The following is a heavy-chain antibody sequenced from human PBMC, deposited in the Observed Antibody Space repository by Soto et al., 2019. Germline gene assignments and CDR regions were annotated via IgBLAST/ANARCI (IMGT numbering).Heavy chain of an antibody. V-gene: IGHV1-2*02. CDR1: GYTIIAHL. J-gene: IGHJ6*02. CDR2: INAKSGGT. Sequence: ASVKVSCKASGYTIIAHLLHWVRQAPGQGLEWMGWINAKSGGTDYAQKFQDRVTMSRDTSINTAYMQLSRLTSVTAADTAVYYCARDSRTPSGGMDVWGQGTTVTVSS. CDR3: ARDSRTPSGGMDV.